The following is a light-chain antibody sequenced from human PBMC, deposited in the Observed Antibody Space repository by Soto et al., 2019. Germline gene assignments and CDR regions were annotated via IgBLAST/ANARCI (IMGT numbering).Light chain of an antibody. J-gene: IGKJ5*01. V-gene: IGKV1-39*01. Sequence: DVKMTLSPSSLSASVGDRVIITCRASQTVSSHLNFYHQKPGKAPNLLVYAAASLQSGVPSRFTGSGSGTDFTLTISSLQPEDFATYYCQQSYTTPITSGQRTLLEV. CDR3: QQSYTTPIT. CDR1: QTVSSH. CDR2: AAA.